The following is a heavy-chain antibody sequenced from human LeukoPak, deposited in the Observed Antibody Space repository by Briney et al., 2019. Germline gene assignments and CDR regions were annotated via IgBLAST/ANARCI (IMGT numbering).Heavy chain of an antibody. D-gene: IGHD2-15*01. V-gene: IGHV3-66*02. CDR1: GFTVSSNY. J-gene: IGHJ6*03. CDR2: IYSGGST. Sequence: GGSLRLSCAASGFTVSSNYMSRVRQAPGKGLEWVSVIYSGGSTYYADSVKGRFTISRDNSKNTLCLQMNSLRAEDTAVYYCARDRGGYYYYYMDVWGKGTTVTVSS. CDR3: ARDRGGYYYYYMDV.